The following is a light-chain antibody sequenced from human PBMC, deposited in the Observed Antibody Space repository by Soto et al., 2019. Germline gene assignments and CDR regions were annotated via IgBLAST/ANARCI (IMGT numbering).Light chain of an antibody. J-gene: IGKJ2*01. CDR1: QSLLFSSNNKNY. V-gene: IGKV4-1*01. Sequence: DIVMTQSPDSLAASLGERATINCKSSQSLLFSSNNKNYLAWFQQKPGQPPKLLIYWASTRESGVPDRFSGSGSGTDFTLTISSLQAEDVAVYFCQQYYSTPPTFGQGTKLEI. CDR2: WAS. CDR3: QQYYSTPPT.